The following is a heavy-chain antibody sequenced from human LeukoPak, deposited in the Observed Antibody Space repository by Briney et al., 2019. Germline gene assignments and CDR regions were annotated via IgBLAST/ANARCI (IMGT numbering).Heavy chain of an antibody. CDR3: ARDLSLDV. V-gene: IGHV4-39*07. J-gene: IGHJ6*04. Sequence: SETLSLTCTVSGGSISSYYWGWIRQPPGKGLEWIGSIYYSGSTYYNPSLKSRVTISVDRSKNQFSLKLSSVTAADTAVYYCARDLSLDVWGKGTTVTVSS. CDR1: GGSISSYY. CDR2: IYYSGST.